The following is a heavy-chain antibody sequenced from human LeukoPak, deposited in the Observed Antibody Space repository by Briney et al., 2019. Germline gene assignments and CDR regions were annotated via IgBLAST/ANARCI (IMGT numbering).Heavy chain of an antibody. J-gene: IGHJ4*02. Sequence: SETLSLTCAVHGGSFSGYYWSWIRQPPGKGLEWIGEINHSGSTNYNPSLKSRVTISVDTSKNQFSLKLSSVTAADTAVYYCARRRIVVVPAAISYFDYWGQGTLVTVSS. CDR2: INHSGST. CDR1: GGSFSGYY. CDR3: ARRRIVVVPAAISYFDY. D-gene: IGHD2-2*02. V-gene: IGHV4-34*01.